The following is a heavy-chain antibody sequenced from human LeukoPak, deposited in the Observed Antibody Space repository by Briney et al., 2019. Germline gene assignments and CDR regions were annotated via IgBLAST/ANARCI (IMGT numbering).Heavy chain of an antibody. V-gene: IGHV3-23*01. CDR1: GFTFSSYA. D-gene: IGHD5-12*01. CDR3: AKVSGYSGYDSVGDFDY. Sequence: QSGGSLRLSCAASGFTFSSYAMSWVRQAPGKGLEWVSAISGSGGSTYYADSVKGRFTISRDNSKNTLYLQMNSLRAEDTAVYYCAKVSGYSGYDSVGDFDYWGQGTLVTVSS. J-gene: IGHJ4*02. CDR2: ISGSGGST.